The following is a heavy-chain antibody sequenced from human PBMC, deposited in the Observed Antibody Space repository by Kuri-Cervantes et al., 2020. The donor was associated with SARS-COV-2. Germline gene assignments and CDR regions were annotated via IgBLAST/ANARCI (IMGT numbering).Heavy chain of an antibody. CDR1: GFTFSSYA. D-gene: IGHD3-3*01. Sequence: LSLTCAASGFTFSSYAMHWVRQAPGKGLEWVAVIPYDGSNKYYADSGKGRFTISRDNSKNTLYLQMNSLRAEDTAVYYCARVWRGELYYYYGMDVWGQGTTVTVSS. CDR2: IPYDGSNK. CDR3: ARVWRGELYYYYGMDV. V-gene: IGHV3-30-3*01. J-gene: IGHJ6*02.